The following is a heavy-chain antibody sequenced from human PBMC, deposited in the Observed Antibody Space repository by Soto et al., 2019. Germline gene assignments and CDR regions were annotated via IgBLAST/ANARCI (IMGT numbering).Heavy chain of an antibody. Sequence: ASVKVSCKASGYTFTSYYMHWVRQAPGQGLEWMGIINPSGGSTSYAQKFQGRVTMTRDTSTSTVYMELSSLRSEDTAVYYCARDVDTAMVPVDAFDICGQGTMVTVSS. CDR1: GYTFTSYY. J-gene: IGHJ3*02. CDR2: INPSGGST. V-gene: IGHV1-46*01. D-gene: IGHD5-18*01. CDR3: ARDVDTAMVPVDAFDI.